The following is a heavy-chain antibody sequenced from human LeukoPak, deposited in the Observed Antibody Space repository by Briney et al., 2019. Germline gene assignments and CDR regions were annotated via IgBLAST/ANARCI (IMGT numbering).Heavy chain of an antibody. CDR2: IYTSGDT. V-gene: IGHV4-61*02. Sequence: SETLSLTCTVSGGSISGNYYWSWIRQPAGKGLEWIGRIYTSGDTDYNPSLSSRVTISVDTSKNEFSLKLNALTASDTAIYYCARVGPYIEVDPWGQGILVIVSS. CDR1: GGSISGNYY. CDR3: ARVGPYIEVDP. D-gene: IGHD5-12*01. J-gene: IGHJ5*02.